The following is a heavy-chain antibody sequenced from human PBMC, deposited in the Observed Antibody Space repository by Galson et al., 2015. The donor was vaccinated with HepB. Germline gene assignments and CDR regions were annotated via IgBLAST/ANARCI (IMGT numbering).Heavy chain of an antibody. CDR2: ISSSGTYI. CDR1: GFTFSYSS. CDR3: ARDCSGGSCYWGYGMDV. J-gene: IGHJ6*02. Sequence: SLRLSCAASGFTFSYSSFNWVRQAPGKGLEWVSSISSSGTYIYYVDSVKGRFTISRDNAKNSLYLQMNGLRAEDTAVYYCARDCSGGSCYWGYGMDVWGQGTTVTVSS. D-gene: IGHD2-15*01. V-gene: IGHV3-21*01.